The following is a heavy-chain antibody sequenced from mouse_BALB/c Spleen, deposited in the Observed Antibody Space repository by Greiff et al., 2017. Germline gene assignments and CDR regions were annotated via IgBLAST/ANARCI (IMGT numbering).Heavy chain of an antibody. D-gene: IGHD1-1*01. J-gene: IGHJ2*01. CDR1: GYSITSDYA. Sequence: VQLKESGPGLVKPSQSLSLTCTVTGYSITSDYAWNWIRQFPGNKLEWMGYISYSGSTSYNPSLKSRISITRDTSKNQFFLQLNSVTTEDTATYYCARSHYYGTSYFDYWGQGTTLTVSS. V-gene: IGHV3-2*02. CDR2: ISYSGST. CDR3: ARSHYYGTSYFDY.